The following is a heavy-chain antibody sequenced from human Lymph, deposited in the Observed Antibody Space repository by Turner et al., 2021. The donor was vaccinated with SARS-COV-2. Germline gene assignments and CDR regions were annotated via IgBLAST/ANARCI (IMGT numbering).Heavy chain of an antibody. CDR2: ISYDVSNK. D-gene: IGHD3-10*01. V-gene: IGHV3-30*04. CDR1: GFTFSTYA. J-gene: IGHJ6*02. CDR3: ARYASGGYFYYGMDV. Sequence: QVQLVASGGGVVQPGRSPRRSWAASGFTFSTYAIYWVRQAPGKGLEWVAVISYDVSNKYYADSVKGRFTISRDNSKNTLYLQMNSLRAEDTAVYYCARYASGGYFYYGMDVWGQGTTVTVSS.